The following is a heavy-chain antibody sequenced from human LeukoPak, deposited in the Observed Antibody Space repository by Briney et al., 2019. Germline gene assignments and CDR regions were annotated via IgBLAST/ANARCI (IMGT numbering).Heavy chain of an antibody. D-gene: IGHD6-13*01. CDR2: ISSSSSYI. J-gene: IGHJ4*02. CDR3: AREGSSWPADFDY. CDR1: GFTFSSYS. Sequence: GGSLRLSRAASGFTFSSYSMNWVRQAPGKGLEWVSSISSSSSYIYYADSVKGRFTISRDNAKNSLYLQMNSLRAEDTAVYYCAREGSSWPADFDYWGQGTLVTVSS. V-gene: IGHV3-21*01.